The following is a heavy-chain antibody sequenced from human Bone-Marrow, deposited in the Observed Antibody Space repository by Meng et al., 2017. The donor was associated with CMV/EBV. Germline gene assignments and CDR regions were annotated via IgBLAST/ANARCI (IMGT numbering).Heavy chain of an antibody. J-gene: IGHJ5*02. CDR1: GGSFSGYY. CDR2: INHSGST. D-gene: IGHD6-6*01. Sequence: SETLSLTCAVYGGSFSGYYWSWIRQPPGKGLEWIGEINHSGSTNYNPSLKSRVTISVDTSKNQFSLKLSSVTAADTAVYYCARARSSSFGQFDPWGQGNLVTVSS. V-gene: IGHV4-34*01. CDR3: ARARSSSFGQFDP.